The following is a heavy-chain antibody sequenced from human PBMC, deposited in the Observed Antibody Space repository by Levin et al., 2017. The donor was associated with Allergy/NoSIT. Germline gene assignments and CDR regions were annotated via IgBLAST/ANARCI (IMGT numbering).Heavy chain of an antibody. CDR2: IYYSGST. CDR3: ARHRIAVAGTQFDY. J-gene: IGHJ4*02. Sequence: SETLSLTCTVSGGSISSSSYYWGWIRQPPGTGLEWIGSIYYSGSTYYNPSLKSRVTISVDTSKNQFSLKLSSVTAADTAVYYCARHRIAVAGTQFDYWGQGTLVTVSS. V-gene: IGHV4-39*01. CDR1: GGSISSSSYY. D-gene: IGHD6-19*01.